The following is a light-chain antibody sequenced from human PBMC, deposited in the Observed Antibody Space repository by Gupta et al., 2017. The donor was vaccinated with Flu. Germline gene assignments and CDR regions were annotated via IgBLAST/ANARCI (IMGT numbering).Light chain of an antibody. CDR3: QQYNIWPTWT. V-gene: IGKV3-15*01. Sequence: ATLSVSPGERATLSCRASQSVYSNLAWYQQKPGQAPRLLIYGASTRATGIPARFSGSGSGTQFTLTISSLQSEDFAVYYCQQYNIWPTWTLGQGTKVEIK. CDR2: GAS. J-gene: IGKJ1*01. CDR1: QSVYSN.